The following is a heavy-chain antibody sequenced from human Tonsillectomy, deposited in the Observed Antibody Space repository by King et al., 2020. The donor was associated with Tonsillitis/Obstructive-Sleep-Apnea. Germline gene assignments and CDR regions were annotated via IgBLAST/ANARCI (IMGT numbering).Heavy chain of an antibody. CDR2: IYYSGST. CDR3: ARDFSYVSSGWYYFDY. CDR1: GGSISGYY. J-gene: IGHJ4*02. V-gene: IGHV4-59*01. Sequence: VQLQESGPGLVKPSETLSLTCTVSGGSISGYYWSWIRQPPGKGPEWIGYIYYSGSTNYNPSLRSRVTISLDTSKNQFSLKLSSVTAADTAVYYCARDFSYVSSGWYYFDYWGQGTLVTVSS. D-gene: IGHD6-19*01.